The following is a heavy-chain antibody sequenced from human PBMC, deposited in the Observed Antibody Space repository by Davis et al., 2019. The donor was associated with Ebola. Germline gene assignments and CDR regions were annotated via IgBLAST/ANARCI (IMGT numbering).Heavy chain of an antibody. V-gene: IGHV1-18*01. CDR3: ARGGYYSISVVVYYYGMDV. CDR2: ISAYNGNT. J-gene: IGHJ6*02. CDR1: GYTFTSYG. Sequence: ASVKVSCKGSGYTFTSYGISWVRQAPGQGLEWMGWISAYNGNTNYAQKLQGRVTMTTDTSTSTAYMELRSLRSDDTAVYYCARGGYYSISVVVYYYGMDVWGQGTTVTVSS. D-gene: IGHD3-22*01.